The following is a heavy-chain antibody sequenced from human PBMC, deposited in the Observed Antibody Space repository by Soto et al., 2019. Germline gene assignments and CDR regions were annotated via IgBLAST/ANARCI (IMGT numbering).Heavy chain of an antibody. CDR3: ARDRGLYDSSGYYHGHAFDI. CDR2: ISYDGSNK. CDR1: GFTFSSYA. V-gene: IGHV3-30-3*01. J-gene: IGHJ3*02. Sequence: GGSLRLSCAASGFTFSSYAMHWVRQAPGKGLEWVAVISYDGSNKYYADSVKGRFTISRDNSKNTLYLQMNSLRAEDTAVYYCARDRGLYDSSGYYHGHAFDIWGQGTMVTVSS. D-gene: IGHD3-22*01.